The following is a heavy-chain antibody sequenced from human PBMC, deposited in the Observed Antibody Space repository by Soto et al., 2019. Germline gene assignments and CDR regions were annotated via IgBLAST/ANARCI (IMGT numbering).Heavy chain of an antibody. CDR1: GFTFTSSA. J-gene: IGHJ6*02. D-gene: IGHD4-17*01. CDR2: IVVGSGNT. V-gene: IGHV1-58*02. Sequence: SVKVSCKASGFTFTSSAMQWVRQARGQRLEWIGWIVVGSGNTNYAQKFQERVTITRDMSTSTAYMELSSLRSEDTAVYYCAATTESYYYYYGIDVWGQGTTVTVSS. CDR3: AATTESYYYYYGIDV.